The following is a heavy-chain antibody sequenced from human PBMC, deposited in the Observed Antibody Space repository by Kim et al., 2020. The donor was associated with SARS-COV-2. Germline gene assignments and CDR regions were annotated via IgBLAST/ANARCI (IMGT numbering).Heavy chain of an antibody. D-gene: IGHD5-18*01. Sequence: SVKVSCKASGGTFSSYAISWVRQAPGQGLEWMGGIIPIFGTANYAQKFQRRVTITADESTSTAYMELSSLRSEDTAVYYCARGVGTAMVRRWYYGMDVWGQGTTVTVSS. CDR1: GGTFSSYA. CDR2: IIPIFGTA. V-gene: IGHV1-69*13. J-gene: IGHJ6*02. CDR3: ARGVGTAMVRRWYYGMDV.